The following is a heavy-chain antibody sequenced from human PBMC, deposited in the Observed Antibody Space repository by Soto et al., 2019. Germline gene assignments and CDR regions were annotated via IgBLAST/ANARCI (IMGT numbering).Heavy chain of an antibody. Sequence: EVQLVESGGDLVQPGGSLRLSCVVSGFTFTDYRMHWVRQAPGKGLVWVANINRDGRVRHYADSVKGRFTISRDNGRNTVYLQMNNVRAEDTAVYYCTRFPTFDFGGRGTLVSVSS. V-gene: IGHV3-74*01. CDR2: INRDGRVR. CDR3: TRFPTFDF. J-gene: IGHJ4*02. CDR1: GFTFTDYR.